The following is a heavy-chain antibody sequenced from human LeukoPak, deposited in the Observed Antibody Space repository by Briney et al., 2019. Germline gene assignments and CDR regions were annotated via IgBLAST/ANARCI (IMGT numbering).Heavy chain of an antibody. Sequence: GSLRLSCAASGFTFSNAWMSWVRQAPGKGLEWIGSIYYSGSTYYNPSLKSRVTISVDTSKNQFSLKLSSVTAADTAVYYCARDLLILRFLEWLLVGWFDPWGQGTLVTVSS. CDR3: ARDLLILRFLEWLLVGWFDP. J-gene: IGHJ5*02. V-gene: IGHV4-4*02. CDR1: GFTFSNAW. CDR2: IYYSGST. D-gene: IGHD3-3*01.